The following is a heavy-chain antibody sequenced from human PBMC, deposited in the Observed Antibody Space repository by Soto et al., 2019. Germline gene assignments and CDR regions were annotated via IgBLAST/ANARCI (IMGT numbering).Heavy chain of an antibody. CDR1: GFTFDDYA. J-gene: IGHJ4*02. V-gene: IGHV3-9*01. D-gene: IGHD2-15*01. Sequence: GGSLRLSCAASGFTFDDYAMHWVRQAPGKGLEWVSGISWNSGSIGYADSVKGRFTISRDNAKNSLYLQMNSLRAEDTALYYCAKGGVVVAANGAFDYWGQGTLVTVSS. CDR3: AKGGVVVAANGAFDY. CDR2: ISWNSGSI.